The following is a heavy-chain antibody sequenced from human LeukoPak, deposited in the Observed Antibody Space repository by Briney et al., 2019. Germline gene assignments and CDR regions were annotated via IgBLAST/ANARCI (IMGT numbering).Heavy chain of an antibody. D-gene: IGHD3-10*01. J-gene: IGHJ4*02. CDR3: ARYYGSGSRSFDY. CDR2: IHPGDSDT. Sequence: GESLKISCKGSGYSFTNYWIGWVRQMPGKGLECMGIIHPGDSDTRYIPSFQGQVTISADKSISTAYLQWSSLKASDTAMYYCARYYGSGSRSFDYWGQGTLVTVSS. V-gene: IGHV5-51*01. CDR1: GYSFTNYW.